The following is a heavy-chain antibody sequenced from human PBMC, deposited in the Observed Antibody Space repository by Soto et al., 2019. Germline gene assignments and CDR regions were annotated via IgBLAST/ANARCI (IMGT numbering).Heavy chain of an antibody. CDR1: GGSFSGYY. V-gene: IGHV4-34*01. D-gene: IGHD4-17*01. Sequence: QVQLQQWGAGLLKPSETLSLTCAVYGGSFSGYYWSWIRQPPGKGLEWIGEINHSGSTNYNPSLKSRVTISVDTSKNQISLRLGSATAAATAVYYCARPVDYGDYGGAFDIWGQGTMVTVSS. CDR3: ARPVDYGDYGGAFDI. CDR2: INHSGST. J-gene: IGHJ3*02.